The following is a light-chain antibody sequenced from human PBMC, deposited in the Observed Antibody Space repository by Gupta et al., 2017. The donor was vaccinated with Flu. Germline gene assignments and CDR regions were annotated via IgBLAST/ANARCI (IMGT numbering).Light chain of an antibody. Sequence: IDMTQSPAPLSVSSGAGATLSCSASQNLGNNVAWYQQKPGQAPRLLIDSASARAPTTPVRFSGRGSGTEFSLTISSLQSEDFAVYYCQQHYAWLRTFGQGTKLDIK. CDR1: QNLGNN. V-gene: IGKV3-15*01. CDR3: QQHYAWLRT. J-gene: IGKJ2*01. CDR2: SAS.